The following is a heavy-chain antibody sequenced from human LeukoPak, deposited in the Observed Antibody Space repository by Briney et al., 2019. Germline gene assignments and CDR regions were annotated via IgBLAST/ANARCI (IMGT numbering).Heavy chain of an antibody. D-gene: IGHD2-15*01. Sequence: ASVKVSCKASGYTFTDSRIHWVRQAPGQGLEWMGIINPSGGSTSYAQKFQGRVTMTRDTSTSTVYMELSSLRSEDTAVYYCARVDRLGYKIDYWGQGTLVTVSS. CDR3: ARVDRLGYKIDY. V-gene: IGHV1-46*01. CDR1: GYTFTDSR. CDR2: INPSGGST. J-gene: IGHJ4*02.